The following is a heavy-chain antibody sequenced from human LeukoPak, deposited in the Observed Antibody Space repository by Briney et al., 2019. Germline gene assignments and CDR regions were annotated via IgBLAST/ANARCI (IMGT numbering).Heavy chain of an antibody. D-gene: IGHD1-1*01. CDR2: IIPIFGTA. J-gene: IGHJ4*02. CDR1: GGTFSSYA. CDR3: ARDCEESTTGTTGFDY. Sequence: SVKVSCKASGGTFSSYAISWVRQAPGQGLEWMGGIIPIFGTANYAQKFQGRVTITADESTSTAYMELSSLRPEDTAVYYCARDCEESTTGTTGFDYWGLGTLVTVSS. V-gene: IGHV1-69*13.